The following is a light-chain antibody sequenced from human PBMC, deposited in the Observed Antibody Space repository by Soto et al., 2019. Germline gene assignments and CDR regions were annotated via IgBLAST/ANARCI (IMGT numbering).Light chain of an antibody. CDR1: QSVSNNY. V-gene: IGKV3-11*01. CDR3: QQREHWPPIT. J-gene: IGKJ5*01. CDR2: DTS. Sequence: EIVLTQSPGTLSLSPGERATLSCRAIQSVSNNYLAWYQQKPGQAPRLLIYDTSNRATGIPARFSGSGSGTDFTLTISSLEPEDFAVYYCQQREHWPPITFGQGTRLEIK.